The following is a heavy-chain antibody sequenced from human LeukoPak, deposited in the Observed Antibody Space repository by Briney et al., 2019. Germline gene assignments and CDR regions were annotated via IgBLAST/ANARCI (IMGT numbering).Heavy chain of an antibody. CDR1: GGSISSGGYY. V-gene: IGHV4-31*03. CDR3: ARGTLAGRWYFDL. Sequence: SQTLSLTCTVSGGSISSGGYYWSWIRQHPGKGLEWIGYIYYSGSTYYNPSLKSRVTISVDTSKNQFSLKLSSVTAADTAVYYCARGTLAGRWYFDLWGRGTLVTVSS. CDR2: IYYSGST. D-gene: IGHD1-1*01. J-gene: IGHJ2*01.